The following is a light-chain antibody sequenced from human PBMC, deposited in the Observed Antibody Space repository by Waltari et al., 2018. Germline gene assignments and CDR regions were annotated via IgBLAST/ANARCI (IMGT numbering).Light chain of an antibody. CDR1: QGISSY. CDR3: QQGNSNPYS. J-gene: IGKJ2*03. CDR2: YAY. V-gene: IGKV1-39*01. Sequence: DIQMSQSPSSLSASVGDRVTITCRASQGISSYLNWYQQKPGKAPKLLIYYAYSLASGVPSRFSGSGSGTEFTLTISSLQPEDFATYYCQQGNSNPYSFGQGTKVEIK.